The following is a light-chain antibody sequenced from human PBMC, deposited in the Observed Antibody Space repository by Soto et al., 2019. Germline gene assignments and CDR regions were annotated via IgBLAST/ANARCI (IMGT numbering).Light chain of an antibody. CDR3: QQRSNWPIT. CDR1: LSVGSN. J-gene: IGKJ5*01. CDR2: GAS. Sequence: ETVMTQSPATLSVSPGERATLSCRASLSVGSNLAWYQQRPGQAPRLLIYGASNRATGIPARFSGSGSGTDFTLTISSLEPEDFAVYYCQQRSNWPITFGQGTRLEIK. V-gene: IGKV3-11*01.